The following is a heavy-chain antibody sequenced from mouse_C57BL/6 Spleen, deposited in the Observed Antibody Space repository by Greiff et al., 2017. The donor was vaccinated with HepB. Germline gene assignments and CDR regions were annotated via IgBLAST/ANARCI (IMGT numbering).Heavy chain of an antibody. V-gene: IGHV1-80*01. CDR1: GYAFSSYW. J-gene: IGHJ2*01. CDR2: IYPGDGDT. D-gene: IGHD2-14*01. Sequence: LVESGAELVKPGASVKISCKASGYAFSSYWMNWVKQRPGKGLEWIGQIYPGDGDTNYNGKFKGKATLTADKSSSTAYMQLSSLTSEDSAVYFCARSGDRSFDYWGQGTTLTVSS. CDR3: ARSGDRSFDY.